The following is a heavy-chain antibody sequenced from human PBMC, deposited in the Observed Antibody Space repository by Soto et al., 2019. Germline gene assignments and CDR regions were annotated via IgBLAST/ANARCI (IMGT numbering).Heavy chain of an antibody. J-gene: IGHJ6*02. Sequence: QVQLVESGGGVVQPGRSLRLSCAASGFTFSTYGMHWVRQAPGKGLEWVAVISYDGSNKYYADSVKGRLTISRDNSKNQLDLQMNSLRAEDTAVYYCAKGQHCSTTSCYFYYYGMDVWGQGTTVAVSS. CDR3: AKGQHCSTTSCYFYYYGMDV. CDR2: ISYDGSNK. V-gene: IGHV3-30*18. CDR1: GFTFSTYG. D-gene: IGHD2-2*01.